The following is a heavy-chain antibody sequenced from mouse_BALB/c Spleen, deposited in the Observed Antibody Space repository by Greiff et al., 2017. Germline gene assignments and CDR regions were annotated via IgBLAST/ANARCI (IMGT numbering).Heavy chain of an antibody. J-gene: IGHJ3*01. CDR1: GFTFSDYY. CDR3: ARVFYDYDDGFAY. D-gene: IGHD2-4*01. V-gene: IGHV5-4*02. CDR2: ISDGGSYT. Sequence: EVKVVESGGGLVKPGGSLKLSCAASGFTFSDYYMYWVRQTPEKRLEWVATISDGGSYTYYPDSVKGRFTISRDNAKNNLYLQMSSLKSEDTAMYYCARVFYDYDDGFAYWDQGTLVTVSA.